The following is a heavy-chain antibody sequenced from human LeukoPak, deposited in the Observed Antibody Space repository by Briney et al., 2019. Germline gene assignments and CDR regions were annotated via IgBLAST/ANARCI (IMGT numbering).Heavy chain of an antibody. Sequence: ASVKVSCKASGYTFTSYCMHWVRQAPGQGLEWMGIINPSGGSTSYAQKFQGRVTMTRDMSTSTVYMELSSLRSEDTAVYYCARGRYYDSSGYLFDYWGQGTLVTVSS. CDR3: ARGRYYDSSGYLFDY. CDR1: GYTFTSYC. D-gene: IGHD3-22*01. J-gene: IGHJ4*02. V-gene: IGHV1-46*01. CDR2: INPSGGST.